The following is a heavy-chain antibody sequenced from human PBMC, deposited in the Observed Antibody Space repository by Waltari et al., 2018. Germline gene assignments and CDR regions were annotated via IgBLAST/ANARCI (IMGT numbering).Heavy chain of an antibody. J-gene: IGHJ3*02. V-gene: IGHV4-61*09. CDR2: MYSSGSI. Sequence: QVQLQESGPGLVKPSQTLSLTCTVSGGSISSGSYYWSWIRQPAGKGLEWIGYMYSSGSINCNPCLKSGVTISVDTSKNRCYLKLSSVTAADTAVYYCARLGLGTVTTGGALDIWGQGTMVTVSS. D-gene: IGHD4-17*01. CDR1: GGSISSGSYY. CDR3: ARLGLGTVTTGGALDI.